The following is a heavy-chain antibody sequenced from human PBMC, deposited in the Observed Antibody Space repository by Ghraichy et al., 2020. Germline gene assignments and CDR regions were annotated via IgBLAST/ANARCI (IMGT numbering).Heavy chain of an antibody. CDR2: ISGSGGST. J-gene: IGHJ4*02. CDR3: AKCRGSSWYALDY. Sequence: GGSLRLSCAASGFTFSSYVMSWVRQAPGKRLEWFSAISGSGGSTYYADSVKGRFTISRDNSKNTLYLQMNSLRAEDTAVYYCAKCRGSSWYALDYWGQGTLVTVSS. D-gene: IGHD6-13*01. CDR1: GFTFSSYV. V-gene: IGHV3-23*01.